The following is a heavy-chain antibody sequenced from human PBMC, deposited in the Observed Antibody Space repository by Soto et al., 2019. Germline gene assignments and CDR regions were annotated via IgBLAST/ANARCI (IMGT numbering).Heavy chain of an antibody. CDR3: ARDVRPPIGYCTNGVCSNNWFDP. D-gene: IGHD2-8*01. CDR2: ISAYNGNT. CDR1: GYTFTSYG. V-gene: IGHV1-18*01. Sequence: GASVKVSCKASGYTFTSYGISWVRQAPGQGLEWMGWISAYNGNTNYAQKLQGRVTMTTDTSTSTAYMELRSLRSDDTAVYYCARDVRPPIGYCTNGVCSNNWFDPWGQGTLVTVSS. J-gene: IGHJ5*02.